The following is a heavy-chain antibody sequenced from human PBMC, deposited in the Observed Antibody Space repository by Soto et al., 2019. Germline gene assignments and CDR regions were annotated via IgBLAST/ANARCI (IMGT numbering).Heavy chain of an antibody. CDR1: GFTFLGYA. CDR3: AKAPSSGYYRRDAFDI. D-gene: IGHD3-22*01. V-gene: IGHV3-23*01. J-gene: IGHJ3*02. CDR2: ISGSGGST. Sequence: PGASLRHSGSASGFTFLGYAMRWFRHTPGTGLEWVSAISGSGGSTYYADSVKGRFTISRDNSKNTLYLQMNSLRAEDTAVYYCAKAPSSGYYRRDAFDIWGQGTMVTVSS.